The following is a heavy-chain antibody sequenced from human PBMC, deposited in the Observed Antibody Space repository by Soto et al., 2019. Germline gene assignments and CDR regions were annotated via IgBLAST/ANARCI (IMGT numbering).Heavy chain of an antibody. CDR2: ISGSGGST. V-gene: IGHV3-23*01. CDR1: GFTFSSYA. J-gene: IGHJ6*02. D-gene: IGHD2-21*02. CDR3: AKAKGAYCGGDCYPLRPYYYYYGMDV. Sequence: EVQLLESGGGLVQPGGSLRLSCAASGFTFSSYAMSWVRQAPGKGLEWVSAISGSGGSTYYADSVKGRFTISRDNSKNRLYLQRNSLRAEDTAVDYCAKAKGAYCGGDCYPLRPYYYYYGMDVWGQGTTVTVSS.